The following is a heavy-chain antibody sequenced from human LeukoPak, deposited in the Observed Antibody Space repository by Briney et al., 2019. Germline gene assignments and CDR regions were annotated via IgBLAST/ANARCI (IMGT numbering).Heavy chain of an antibody. CDR2: IIPIFGTA. Sequence: SVKVSCKASGGTFSSYAISWVRQAPGQGLEWMGGIIPIFGTANYAQKFQGRVTITTDESTSTAYMELSSLRSEDTAVYYCAKELIPDPSRPPGYFDYWGQGTLVTVSS. CDR1: GGTFSSYA. D-gene: IGHD2-8*01. CDR3: AKELIPDPSRPPGYFDY. J-gene: IGHJ4*02. V-gene: IGHV1-69*05.